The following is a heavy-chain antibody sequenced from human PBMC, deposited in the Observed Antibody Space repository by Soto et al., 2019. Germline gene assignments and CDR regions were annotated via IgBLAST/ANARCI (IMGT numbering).Heavy chain of an antibody. D-gene: IGHD4-17*01. Sequence: QVQLVQSGAEVKKPGASVKVSCKASGYTFTSYGISWVRQAPGQGLEWMGWISAYNGNTNYAQKLQGRVTMTTDTSTSTADMELRSLRSDDTAVYYCARRMTTVTTGGWFDPWGQGTLVTVSS. V-gene: IGHV1-18*01. CDR1: GYTFTSYG. J-gene: IGHJ5*02. CDR2: ISAYNGNT. CDR3: ARRMTTVTTGGWFDP.